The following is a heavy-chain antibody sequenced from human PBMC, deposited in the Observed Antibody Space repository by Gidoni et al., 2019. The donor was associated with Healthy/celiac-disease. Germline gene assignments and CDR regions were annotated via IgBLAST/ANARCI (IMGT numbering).Heavy chain of an antibody. D-gene: IGHD2-15*01. Sequence: QVQLVESGGGVVQPGRSLRLSCAASRFTFCSYGMHWGRQPPGKGLEWVAVIWYDGSNKYYADSVKGRFTISRDNSKNRLYLQMNSLRAEDTAVYYCARDRIVVVVAAISRYFDYWGQGTLVTVSS. CDR3: ARDRIVVVVAAISRYFDY. V-gene: IGHV3-33*08. J-gene: IGHJ4*02. CDR1: RFTFCSYG. CDR2: IWYDGSNK.